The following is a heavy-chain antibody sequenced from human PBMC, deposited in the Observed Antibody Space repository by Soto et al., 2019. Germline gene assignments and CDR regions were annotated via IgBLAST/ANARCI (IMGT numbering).Heavy chain of an antibody. J-gene: IGHJ4*02. Sequence: QVQLQEAGPGLVKPSQTLSLTCTVSGGSISSGDYYWSWIRQPPGKGLEWIGYIYYSGSTYYNPSLKRRVPISVAPSNSQFSLNLSSVTAPDTALYYCARDLGAEAYGHYGVSRLFDYWGQGTLVTVSS. V-gene: IGHV4-30-4*01. CDR2: IYYSGST. CDR3: ARDLGAEAYGHYGVSRLFDY. D-gene: IGHD4-17*01. CDR1: GGSISSGDYY.